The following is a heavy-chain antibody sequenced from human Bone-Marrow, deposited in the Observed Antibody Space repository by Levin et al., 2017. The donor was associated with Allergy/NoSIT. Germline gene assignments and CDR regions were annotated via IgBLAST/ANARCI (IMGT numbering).Heavy chain of an antibody. V-gene: IGHV4-61*09. J-gene: IGHJ6*03. CDR1: GVSIPSGSYY. D-gene: IGHD2-21*01. CDR2: SYTSGNI. Sequence: PSQTLSLPCPVSGVSIPSGSYYWSWIRQPAGKGLEWIGHSYTSGNITYNPSLKSRVTISLDTSKNQFSLKLRSVTAADTAVYYCARVLQYSYYYTDVWGKGTMVTVSS. CDR3: ARVLQYSYYYTDV.